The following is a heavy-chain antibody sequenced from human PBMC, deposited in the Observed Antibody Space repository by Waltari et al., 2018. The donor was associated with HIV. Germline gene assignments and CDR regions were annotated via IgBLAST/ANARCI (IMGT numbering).Heavy chain of an antibody. Sequence: QVQLVESGGGVVQPGRSLRLSCAASGFTFSSYAMHWVRQAPGKGLEWVAVISYDGSNKYYADSVKGRFTISRDNSKNTLYLQMNSLRAEDTAVYYCARDWRFGEPSYGMDVWGQGTTVTVSS. CDR1: GFTFSSYA. CDR2: ISYDGSNK. CDR3: ARDWRFGEPSYGMDV. V-gene: IGHV3-30*04. J-gene: IGHJ6*02. D-gene: IGHD3-10*01.